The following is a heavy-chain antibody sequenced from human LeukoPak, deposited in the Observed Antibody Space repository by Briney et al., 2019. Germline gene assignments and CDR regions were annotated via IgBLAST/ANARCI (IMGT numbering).Heavy chain of an antibody. D-gene: IGHD6-19*01. CDR1: GFSFSSYA. J-gene: IGHJ4*02. CDR3: AQGQYSSGWYFGY. Sequence: GGSLRLSCAASGFSFSSYAMSWVRQAPGKGLEWVSIISGSGGSTYYGASVKGRFTISRDHSKNTLYLQMNSLRVEDTAVYYCAQGQYSSGWYFGYWGQGTLVTVSS. CDR2: ISGSGGST. V-gene: IGHV3-23*01.